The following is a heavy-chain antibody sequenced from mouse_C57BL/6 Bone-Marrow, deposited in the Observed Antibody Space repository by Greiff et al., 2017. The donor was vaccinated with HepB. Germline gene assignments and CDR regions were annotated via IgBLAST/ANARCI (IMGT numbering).Heavy chain of an antibody. CDR1: GFNIKDDY. J-gene: IGHJ3*01. V-gene: IGHV14-4*01. D-gene: IGHD2-2*01. CDR2: IDPENGDT. CDR3: TRLRRVAY. Sequence: VQLQQSGAELVRPGASVKLSCTASGFNIKDDYMHWVKQRPEQGLEWIGWIDPENGDTEYASKFQGKATITADTSSNTAYLQLSSLTSEDTAVYYCTRLRRVAYWGQGTLVTVSA.